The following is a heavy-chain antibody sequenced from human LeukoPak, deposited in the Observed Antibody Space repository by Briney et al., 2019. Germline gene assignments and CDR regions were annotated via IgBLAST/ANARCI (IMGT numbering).Heavy chain of an antibody. Sequence: SETLSLTCTVSGISVSSGTYYWSWIRQPPGKGLEWIGYIFSTGTTNYNPSLKSRVTMSVDTSTNQFSLRLSSLTAADTAVYYCARVPVGPWGQGTLVTVSS. CDR1: GISVSSGTYY. CDR2: IFSTGTT. D-gene: IGHD1-26*01. V-gene: IGHV4-61*01. CDR3: ARVPVGP. J-gene: IGHJ4*02.